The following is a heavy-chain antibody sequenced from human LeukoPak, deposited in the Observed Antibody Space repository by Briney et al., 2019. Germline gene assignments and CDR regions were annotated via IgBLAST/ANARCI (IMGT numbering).Heavy chain of an antibody. V-gene: IGHV3-74*01. J-gene: IGHJ5*02. CDR1: GIAFSNHW. CDR2: INNDGSYA. CDR3: ARDRPYNCFDP. Sequence: GGSLRLSCAASGIAFSNHWMHWVRQAPGKGLEWVSWINNDGSYAVYADSVRARFTISRDNAKNTLYLQMNSLRPEDTAVYYCARDRPYNCFDPWGQGTLVTVSS.